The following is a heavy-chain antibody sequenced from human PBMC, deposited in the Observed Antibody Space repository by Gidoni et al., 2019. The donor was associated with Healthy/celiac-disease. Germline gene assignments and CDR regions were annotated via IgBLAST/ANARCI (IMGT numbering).Heavy chain of an antibody. CDR1: GFTFSSYE. CDR2: ISSSGSTI. CDR3: AREMRIVGDAFDI. J-gene: IGHJ3*02. D-gene: IGHD1-26*01. V-gene: IGHV3-48*03. Sequence: EVQLVESGGGLVQPGGSLRLSCAASGFTFSSYEMNWVRQAPGKGLEWVSYISSSGSTIYYADSVKGRFTISRDNAMNSLRAEDTAVYYCAREMRIVGDAFDIWGQGTMVTVSS.